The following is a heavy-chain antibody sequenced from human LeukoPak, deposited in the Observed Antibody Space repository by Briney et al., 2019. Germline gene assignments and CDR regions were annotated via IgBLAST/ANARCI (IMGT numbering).Heavy chain of an antibody. CDR2: IYRGVST. CDR3: ALWDWFDP. D-gene: IGHD3-16*01. CDR1: GFTVSSNY. V-gene: IGHV3-66*01. Sequence: GGSLRLSCAASGFTVSSNYMSWVRQAPGKGLEWVSVIYRGVSTYYADSVKGRFTISRDNSKNTLYLQMNSMRAEDTAVYYCALWDWFDPWGQGTLVTVSS. J-gene: IGHJ5*02.